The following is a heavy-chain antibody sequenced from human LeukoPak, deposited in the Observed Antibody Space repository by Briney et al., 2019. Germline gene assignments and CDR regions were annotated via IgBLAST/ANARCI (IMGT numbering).Heavy chain of an antibody. D-gene: IGHD3-10*01. Sequence: GRSLRLSCAASGFTFSSYGMHWVRQAPGKGLEWVAVISYDGSNKYYADSVKGRFTISRDNSKNTLYLQMNSLRAEDTAVYYCARVSLKLLWFGELSGWGQGTLVTVSS. V-gene: IGHV3-30*03. CDR3: ARVSLKLLWFGELSG. CDR1: GFTFSSYG. J-gene: IGHJ4*02. CDR2: ISYDGSNK.